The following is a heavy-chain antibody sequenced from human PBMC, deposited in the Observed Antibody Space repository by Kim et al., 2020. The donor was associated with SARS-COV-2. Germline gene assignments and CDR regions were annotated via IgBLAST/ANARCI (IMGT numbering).Heavy chain of an antibody. V-gene: IGHV1-3*01. D-gene: IGHD6-13*01. Sequence: QGRVTITRDTSASTAYMELSSLRSEDTAVYYCAREGVGSSWYRSIWFDPWGQGTLVTVSS. CDR3: AREGVGSSWYRSIWFDP. J-gene: IGHJ5*02.